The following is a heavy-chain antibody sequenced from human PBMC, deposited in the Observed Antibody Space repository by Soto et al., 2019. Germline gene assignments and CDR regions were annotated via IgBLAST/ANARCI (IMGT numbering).Heavy chain of an antibody. CDR3: ARRYGGNFDY. CDR2: IYYSGST. V-gene: IGHV4-39*01. CDR1: GGSISSSSYY. Sequence: LSLTCTVSGGSISSSSYYWGWIRQPPGKGLEWIGSIYYSGSTYHNPSLKSRVTISVDTSKNQFSLKLSSVTAADTAVYYCARRYGGNFDYWGQGTLVTVSS. D-gene: IGHD1-26*01. J-gene: IGHJ4*02.